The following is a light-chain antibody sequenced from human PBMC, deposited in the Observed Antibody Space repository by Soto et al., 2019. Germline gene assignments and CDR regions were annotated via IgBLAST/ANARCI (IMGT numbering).Light chain of an antibody. Sequence: EIVLTQSPGTLSLSPGERATLSCRASQSVSSIYLAWYQQKPGQAPSLLIYGAFSRATDIPDRFSGSGSGTDFTLTISRLEPEDFAVYYCQQYGSSPWTFGQGTKVDIK. CDR1: QSVSSIY. V-gene: IGKV3-20*01. CDR3: QQYGSSPWT. CDR2: GAF. J-gene: IGKJ1*01.